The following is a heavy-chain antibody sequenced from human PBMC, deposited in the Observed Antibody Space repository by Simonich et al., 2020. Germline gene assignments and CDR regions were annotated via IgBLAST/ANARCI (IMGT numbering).Heavy chain of an antibody. J-gene: IGHJ4*02. Sequence: QVQLQESGPGLVKPSETLSLTCTVSGGSISSYYWSWIRQPPGKGLEWIGYIYYRGSTNYNPSLKGRVTISVDTSKNQFSLKLSSVTAADTAVYYCARHDRWLQFYFDYWGQGTRVTVSS. CDR1: GGSISSYY. V-gene: IGHV4-59*08. CDR2: IYYRGST. D-gene: IGHD5-12*01. CDR3: ARHDRWLQFYFDY.